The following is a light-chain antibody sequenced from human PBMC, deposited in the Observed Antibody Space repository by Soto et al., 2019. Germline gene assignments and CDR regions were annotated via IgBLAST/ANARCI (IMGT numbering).Light chain of an antibody. CDR1: ETFASNY. CDR2: GTS. CDR3: QQYGDSPPT. V-gene: IGKV3-20*01. Sequence: DIVLTQSPGTLSLSPGDRATLSCRASETFASNYLAWYQPRPGQAPRLLIDGTSTRAAGVPARFVGSGSGTDFTLTITRLDPADFGVNICQQYGDSPPTFDGGT. J-gene: IGKJ4*01.